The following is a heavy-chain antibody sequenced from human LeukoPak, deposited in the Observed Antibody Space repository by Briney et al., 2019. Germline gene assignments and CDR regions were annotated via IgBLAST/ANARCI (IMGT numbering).Heavy chain of an antibody. CDR2: IGSDNTTI. J-gene: IGHJ4*02. CDR3: AKDKVAVAGRGYYFDY. CDR1: GFTFRRYT. D-gene: IGHD6-19*01. V-gene: IGHV3-48*04. Sequence: GGSLRLSCAASGFTFRRYTLNWVRQAPGKGLEWISYIGSDNTTIDYADSVKGRFTISRDNSKNSLYLQMNSLRTEDTALYYCAKDKVAVAGRGYYFDYWGQGTLVTVSS.